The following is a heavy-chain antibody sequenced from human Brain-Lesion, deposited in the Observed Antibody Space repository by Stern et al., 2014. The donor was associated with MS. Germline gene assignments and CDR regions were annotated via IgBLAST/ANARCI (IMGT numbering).Heavy chain of an antibody. CDR2: FDPEDGES. Sequence: EQLVESGAEVKKPGASVKVSCKVSGYTLTELSMHWVRQAPGKGLEWMGGFDPEDGESIYEQKFQGRVTMTEDTSTDTAYMELSSLRSEDTAIYYCATDLQQPLVDTFDIWGQGTMVTVSS. CDR1: GYTLTELS. CDR3: ATDLQQPLVDTFDI. D-gene: IGHD6-13*01. J-gene: IGHJ3*02. V-gene: IGHV1-24*01.